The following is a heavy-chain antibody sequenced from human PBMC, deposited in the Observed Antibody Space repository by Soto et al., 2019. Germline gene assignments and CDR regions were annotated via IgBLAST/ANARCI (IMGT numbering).Heavy chain of an antibody. V-gene: IGHV4-34*01. CDR1: GGSFSGYY. J-gene: IGHJ2*01. Sequence: SETLSLTCAVYGGSFSGYYWSWIRQPPGKGLEWIGEIDHSGGTNYNPSLKSRVTISVDTSRNQFSLKLSSVTAADTAVYFCARGGKQQLVRSQYFDLWGRGTLVTVSS. D-gene: IGHD6-13*01. CDR3: ARGGKQQLVRSQYFDL. CDR2: IDHSGGT.